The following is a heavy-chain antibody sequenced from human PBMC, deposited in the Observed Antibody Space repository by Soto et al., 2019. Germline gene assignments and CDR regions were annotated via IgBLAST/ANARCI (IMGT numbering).Heavy chain of an antibody. J-gene: IGHJ5*02. CDR1: GYSFTSYW. D-gene: IGHD6-13*01. CDR2: IDPSDSYT. V-gene: IGHV5-10-1*01. Sequence: LGESLKISCKGSGYSFTSYWISWVRQMPGKGLEWMGRIDPSDSYTNYSPSFQGHVTISADKSISTAYLQWSSLKASDTAMYYCARGSSWSWWFDPWGQGTLVTVSS. CDR3: ARGSSWSWWFDP.